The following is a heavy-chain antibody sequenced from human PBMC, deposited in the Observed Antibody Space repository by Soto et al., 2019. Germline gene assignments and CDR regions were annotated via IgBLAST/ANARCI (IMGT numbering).Heavy chain of an antibody. V-gene: IGHV3-23*01. CDR1: GFIFSTYA. Sequence: EVQLLESGGGLVQPGESLRLSCAASGFIFSTYAMTWVLQAPGKGPEWVSTIDGSGGTTYYAYSVQGRFTISRDNSKNTLYLQVHSLPSDDTAVYSCALNTVTTYKPDYWGQGTLVAVSS. D-gene: IGHD4-17*01. CDR3: ALNTVTTYKPDY. J-gene: IGHJ4*02. CDR2: IDGSGGTT.